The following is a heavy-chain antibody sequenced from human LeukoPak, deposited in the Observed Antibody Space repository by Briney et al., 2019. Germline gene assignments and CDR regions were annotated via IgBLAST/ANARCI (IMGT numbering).Heavy chain of an antibody. Sequence: PGGSLRLSCAASGFTFSSYGMNWVRQAPGKGPEWVSSISSISTYTHYADSVKGRFTISRDSSKNTLYLQMNSLRADDTAVYYCAKDHPFHYDSSGYYFDYWGQGTLVTVSS. CDR2: ISSISTYT. V-gene: IGHV3-21*01. D-gene: IGHD3-22*01. J-gene: IGHJ4*02. CDR3: AKDHPFHYDSSGYYFDY. CDR1: GFTFSSYG.